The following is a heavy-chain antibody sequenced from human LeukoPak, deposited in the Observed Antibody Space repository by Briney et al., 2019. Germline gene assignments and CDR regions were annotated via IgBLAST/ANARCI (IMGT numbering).Heavy chain of an antibody. D-gene: IGHD3-22*01. J-gene: IGHJ3*02. CDR3: ARDLGYYDSSGIAFDI. CDR1: GGSISSYY. CDR2: IYSSGST. Sequence: SETLSLTCTVPGGSISSYYWSWIRQPAGKGLEWVGRIYSSGSTNYNPSLKSRVTMSVDTSKNQFSLKLSSVTAADTAVYYCARDLGYYDSSGIAFDIWGQGTMVTVSS. V-gene: IGHV4-4*07.